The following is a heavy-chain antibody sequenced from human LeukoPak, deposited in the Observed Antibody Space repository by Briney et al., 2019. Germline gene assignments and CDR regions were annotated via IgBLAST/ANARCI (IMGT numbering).Heavy chain of an antibody. J-gene: IGHJ6*04. CDR2: IKQDGSEK. CDR1: GFTFSSYW. CDR3: ARGQRDYYYGMDV. D-gene: IGHD1-1*01. Sequence: GGSLRLSCAASGFTFSSYWMSGVRQAPGKGLEWVANIKQDGSEKYYVDSVKGRFTISRDNAKNSLYLQMNSLRAEDTAVYYCARGQRDYYYGMDVWGKGTTVTVSS. V-gene: IGHV3-7*03.